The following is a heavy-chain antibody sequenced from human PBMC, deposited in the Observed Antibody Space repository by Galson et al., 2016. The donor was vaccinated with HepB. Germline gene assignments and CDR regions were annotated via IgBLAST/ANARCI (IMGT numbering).Heavy chain of an antibody. D-gene: IGHD3-16*01. CDR1: GFTFSRYD. V-gene: IGHV3-13*04. J-gene: IGHJ3*02. CDR3: ARESTGRGVDAFDI. CDR2: IGGAGDT. Sequence: SLRLSCAASGFTFSRYDIHWVRQVTGKGLQWVSAIGGAGDTYYSGSVKGRFTIYRENAKNSLYLQMNSLPAGDTAVYYCARESTGRGVDAFDIWGQGTMVIVSS.